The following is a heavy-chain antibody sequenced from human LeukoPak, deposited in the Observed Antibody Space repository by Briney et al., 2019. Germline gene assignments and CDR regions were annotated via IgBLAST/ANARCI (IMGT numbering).Heavy chain of an antibody. CDR2: INTNTGNA. D-gene: IGHD2-15*01. Sequence: GASVKISCKASGYTFTRNGMNWLRQAPGQRPEWMGWINTNTGNAAYAQGFTGRFVFSADTSVSTTYLQIASLQADDTAVYYCARELVVASLTWFDPWGQGTLVTVSS. CDR1: GYTFTRNG. V-gene: IGHV7-4-1*01. J-gene: IGHJ5*02. CDR3: ARELVVASLTWFDP.